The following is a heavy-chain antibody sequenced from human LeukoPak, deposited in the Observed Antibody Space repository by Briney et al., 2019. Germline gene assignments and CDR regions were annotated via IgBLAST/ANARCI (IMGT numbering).Heavy chain of an antibody. V-gene: IGHV1-2*06. CDR3: TRRRRVNSSGWYVSDY. Sequence: GASVKVSCKASGYTFTGYYMHWVRQAPGQGLEWMGRTNPNSGGTNYAQKFQGRVTMTRDTSISTAYMELSRLRSDDTAVYYCTRRRRVNSSGWYVSDYWGQGTLVTVSS. J-gene: IGHJ4*02. D-gene: IGHD6-19*01. CDR1: GYTFTGYY. CDR2: TNPNSGGT.